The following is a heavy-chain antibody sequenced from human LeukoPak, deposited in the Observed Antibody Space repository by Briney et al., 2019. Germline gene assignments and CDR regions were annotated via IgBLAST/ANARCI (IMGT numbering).Heavy chain of an antibody. Sequence: PGGSLRLSCAASGFTFSSYGMHWVRQAPGKGLEWVAFIRYDGGNKYYADSVKGRFTISRDNSKNTLYLQMNSLRAEDTAVYYCAKGADYGETFDYWGQGTLVTVSS. D-gene: IGHD4-17*01. CDR1: GFTFSSYG. J-gene: IGHJ4*02. CDR3: AKGADYGETFDY. V-gene: IGHV3-30*02. CDR2: IRYDGGNK.